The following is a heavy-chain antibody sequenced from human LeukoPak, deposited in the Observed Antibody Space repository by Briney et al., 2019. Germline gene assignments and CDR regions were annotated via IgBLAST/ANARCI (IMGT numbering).Heavy chain of an antibody. V-gene: IGHV4-38-2*02. CDR1: GYSISSGY. J-gene: IGHJ5*02. Sequence: SETLSLTCGVSGYSISSGYWAWIRQPPGKGLEWIASIYHSGTTYSNPSLQSRVTLSVDTSRNQFSLKLSAVTAADTAVYYCARDPAMTFNWFDPCGQGTLVIVSS. D-gene: IGHD2-21*02. CDR3: ARDPAMTFNWFDP. CDR2: IYHSGTT.